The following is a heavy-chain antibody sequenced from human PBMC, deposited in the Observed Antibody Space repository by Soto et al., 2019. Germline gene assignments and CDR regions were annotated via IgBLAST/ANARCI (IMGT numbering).Heavy chain of an antibody. D-gene: IGHD2-21*02. V-gene: IGHV4-30-4*01. CDR3: ARVGGGDDYYYYGMDV. CDR2: IYYSGST. J-gene: IGHJ6*02. Sequence: SETLSLTCTVSGGSISSGDYYWSWIRQPPGKGLEWIGYIYYSGSTYYNPSLKSRVTISVDTSKNQFSLKLNSVTAADTAVYYCARVGGGDDYYYYGMDVWGQGTTVTVSS. CDR1: GGSISSGDYY.